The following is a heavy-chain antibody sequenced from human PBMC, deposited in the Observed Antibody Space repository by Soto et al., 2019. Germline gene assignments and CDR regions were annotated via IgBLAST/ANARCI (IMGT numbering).Heavy chain of an antibody. J-gene: IGHJ5*02. D-gene: IGHD3-16*01. CDR3: AGGFKAHNWFDP. Sequence: QLQLQESGPGLVKPSETLSLTCTVSGGSISSSSYYWGWIRQPPGKGLEWIGSIYYSGSTYYNPSLKSRVTLSVDTSKNQFSLKLSSVTAADTAVYYCAGGFKAHNWFDPWGQGTLVTVSS. CDR2: IYYSGST. V-gene: IGHV4-39*01. CDR1: GGSISSSSYY.